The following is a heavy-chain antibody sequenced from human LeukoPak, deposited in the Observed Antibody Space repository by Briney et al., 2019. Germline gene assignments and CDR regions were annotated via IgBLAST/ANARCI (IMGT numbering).Heavy chain of an antibody. CDR3: ARASRSGYDY. CDR1: GFTFSTYG. Sequence: GGSLRLSCAASGFTFSTYGMNWLRQAQGKGLEWVSYISHSSSSVYYADSVKGRFTISRDNSKNSLTLQMNGLRDEDTAVYYCARASRSGYDYWGQGTLVTVSS. V-gene: IGHV3-48*02. D-gene: IGHD3-22*01. J-gene: IGHJ4*02. CDR2: ISHSSSSV.